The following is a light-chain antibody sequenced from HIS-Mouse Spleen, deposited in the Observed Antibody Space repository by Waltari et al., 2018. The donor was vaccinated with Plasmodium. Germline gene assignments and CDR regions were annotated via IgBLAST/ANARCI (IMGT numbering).Light chain of an antibody. Sequence: QSALTQPASVSGSPGQSITISCTGTRRDVGSYNLVPWYQQHPGKAPKLMIYEGSKRPSGVSNRFSGSKSGNTASLTISGLQAEDEADYYCCSYAGSSTFVVFGGGTKLTVL. V-gene: IGLV2-23*03. CDR1: RRDVGSYNL. J-gene: IGLJ2*01. CDR3: CSYAGSSTFVV. CDR2: EGS.